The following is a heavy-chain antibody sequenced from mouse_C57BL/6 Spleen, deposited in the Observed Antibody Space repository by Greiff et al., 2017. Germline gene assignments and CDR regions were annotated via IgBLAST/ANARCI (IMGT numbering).Heavy chain of an antibody. V-gene: IGHV1-82*01. CDR1: GYAFSSSW. Sequence: QVQLKQSGPELVKPGASVKISCKASGYAFSSSWMNWVKQRPGKGLEWIGRIYPGDGDTNYNGKFKGKATLTADKSSSTAYMQLSSLTSEDSAVYFCARSLTLYYFDYWGQGTTLTVSS. J-gene: IGHJ2*01. D-gene: IGHD4-1*01. CDR2: IYPGDGDT. CDR3: ARSLTLYYFDY.